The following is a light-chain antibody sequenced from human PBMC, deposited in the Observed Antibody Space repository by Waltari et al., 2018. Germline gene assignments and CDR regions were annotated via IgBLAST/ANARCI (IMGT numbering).Light chain of an antibody. Sequence: EIVMTQSPATLSVSPGERVTLSCRASRRIRSYLVWYQQKPGQAPTLLIYDAFTRATGIPARFSGSGSATEFTLTISSLQSEDFAVYYCQHYINWPHTFGQGTKLEIK. CDR2: DAF. J-gene: IGKJ2*01. CDR1: RRIRSY. CDR3: QHYINWPHT. V-gene: IGKV3-15*01.